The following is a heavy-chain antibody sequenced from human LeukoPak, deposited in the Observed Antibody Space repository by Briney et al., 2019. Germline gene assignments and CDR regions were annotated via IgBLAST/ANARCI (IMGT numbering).Heavy chain of an antibody. D-gene: IGHD3-22*01. J-gene: IGHJ4*02. CDR1: GFTFSGSA. Sequence: PGGSLRLSCAAFGFTFSGSAMHWVRQASGKGLEWVGRIRKKADNYATAYAASVKGRFTISRDDSKNTAYLQMNSLKTEDTAVYCCVPTYFSDSSTFYPDYWGQGTLVTVSS. CDR2: IRKKADNYAT. V-gene: IGHV3-73*01. CDR3: VPTYFSDSSTFYPDY.